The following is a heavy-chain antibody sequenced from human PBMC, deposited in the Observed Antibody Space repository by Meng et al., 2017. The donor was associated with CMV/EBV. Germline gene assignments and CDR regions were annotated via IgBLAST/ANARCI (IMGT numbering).Heavy chain of an antibody. Sequence: TFTGYYMHWVRQAPGQGLEWMGWINPNSGGTNYAQKFQGRVTMTRDTSISTAYMELSRLRSDDTAVYYCARSSSAHYYDSSGYDFDYRGQGTLVTVSS. J-gene: IGHJ4*02. CDR2: INPNSGGT. V-gene: IGHV1-2*02. CDR3: ARSSSAHYYDSSGYDFDY. D-gene: IGHD3-22*01. CDR1: TFTGYY.